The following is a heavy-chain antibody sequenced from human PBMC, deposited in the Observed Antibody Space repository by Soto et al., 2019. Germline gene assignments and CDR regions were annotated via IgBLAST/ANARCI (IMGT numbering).Heavy chain of an antibody. Sequence: PGGSLRLSCAASGFTFSSYAMSWVRQAPGKGLEWVSAISGSGVSTYYADSVKGRFTISRANSKNTLYLQMNSLRAEDTAVYYCAKEGRDDYVWGSYGYTADAFDIWGQGTMLTVSS. J-gene: IGHJ3*02. D-gene: IGHD3-16*01. CDR3: AKEGRDDYVWGSYGYTADAFDI. CDR2: ISGSGVST. V-gene: IGHV3-23*01. CDR1: GFTFSSYA.